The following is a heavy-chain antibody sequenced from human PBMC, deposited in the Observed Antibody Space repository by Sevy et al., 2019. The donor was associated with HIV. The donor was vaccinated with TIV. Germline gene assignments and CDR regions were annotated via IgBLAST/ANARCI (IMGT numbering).Heavy chain of an antibody. J-gene: IGHJ4*02. D-gene: IGHD1-26*01. Sequence: GGSLRLSCAASGFTLSNYWMSWVRQAPGKGLEWVANIKEDGSDKYYVDSVKGRFTISRDNAQNSLYLQMNSLRAEDTAVYYCARDRFSESYSEHYWGQGTLVTVSS. CDR3: ARDRFSESYSEHY. CDR1: GFTLSNYW. V-gene: IGHV3-7*01. CDR2: IKEDGSDK.